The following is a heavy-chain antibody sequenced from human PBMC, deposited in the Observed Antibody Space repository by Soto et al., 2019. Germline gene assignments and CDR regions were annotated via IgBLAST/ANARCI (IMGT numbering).Heavy chain of an antibody. CDR3: ARCFDFDWLLGGMDV. D-gene: IGHD3-9*01. CDR1: GFTFSSYA. J-gene: IGHJ6*02. CDR2: ISYDGSNK. V-gene: IGHV3-30-3*01. Sequence: GGSLRLSCAASGFTFSSYAMHWVRQAPGKGLEWVAVISYDGSNKYYADSVKGRFTISRDNSKNTLYLQMNSLRAEDTAVYYCARCFDFDWLLGGMDVWGQGTTVTVSS.